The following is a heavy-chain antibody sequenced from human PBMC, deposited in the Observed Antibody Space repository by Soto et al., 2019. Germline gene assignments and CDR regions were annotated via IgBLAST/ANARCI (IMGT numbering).Heavy chain of an antibody. CDR1: GYTFTSYY. V-gene: IGHV1-46*01. D-gene: IGHD3-22*01. J-gene: IGHJ3*02. Sequence: ASVKVSCKASGYTFTSYYMHWVRQAPGQGLEWMGIINPSGGSTSYAQKFQGRVTMTRDTSTSTVYMELSSLRSEDTAVYYCARDVASIYYYDSSGSHAFDIWGQGTMVTVSS. CDR2: INPSGGST. CDR3: ARDVASIYYYDSSGSHAFDI.